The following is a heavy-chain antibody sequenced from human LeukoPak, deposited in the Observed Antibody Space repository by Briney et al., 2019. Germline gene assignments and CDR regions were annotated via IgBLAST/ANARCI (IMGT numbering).Heavy chain of an antibody. CDR1: GYSFTSYW. Sequence: GESLKISCKGSGYSFTSYWIGWVRQMPGKGLEWMGIIYPGDSDTRYSPSFQGQVTISADKSISTAYLQWSSLKASDTAMYYCARHASASRWLQLRYYFDYWGQGTLVTVSS. D-gene: IGHD5-24*01. V-gene: IGHV5-51*01. CDR2: IYPGDSDT. J-gene: IGHJ4*02. CDR3: ARHASASRWLQLRYYFDY.